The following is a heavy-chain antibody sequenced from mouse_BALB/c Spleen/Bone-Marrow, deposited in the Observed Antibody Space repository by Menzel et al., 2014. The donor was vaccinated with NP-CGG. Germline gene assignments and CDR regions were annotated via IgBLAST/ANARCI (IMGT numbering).Heavy chain of an antibody. V-gene: IGHV1-18*01. CDR2: INPYNGGS. CDR1: GYSFTDYT. CDR3: ARDGYGRYFDV. D-gene: IGHD2-2*01. J-gene: IGHJ1*01. Sequence: LELKKSGPKLGKTGASMKISCKASGYSFTDYTMNWVRQSHGKNLEWIGLINPYNGGSTYNQKFKGTATLTVDRSSSTAYMELLSLTSDDSAVYYCARDGYGRYFDVFGATTTVAVSS.